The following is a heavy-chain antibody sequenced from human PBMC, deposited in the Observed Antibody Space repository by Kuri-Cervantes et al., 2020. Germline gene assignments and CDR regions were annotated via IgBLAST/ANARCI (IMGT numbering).Heavy chain of an antibody. CDR3: ARLRRDGYNSDY. Sequence: SQTLSLTCAVSGGSISSGGYSWSWIRQPPGKGLEWIGYIYHSGSTYYNPSLKSRVTISVDTSKNQFSLKLSSVTAADTAVYYCARLRRDGYNSDYWGQGTLVTVSS. CDR1: GGSISSGGYS. CDR2: IYHSGST. J-gene: IGHJ4*02. V-gene: IGHV4-30-2*03. D-gene: IGHD5-24*01.